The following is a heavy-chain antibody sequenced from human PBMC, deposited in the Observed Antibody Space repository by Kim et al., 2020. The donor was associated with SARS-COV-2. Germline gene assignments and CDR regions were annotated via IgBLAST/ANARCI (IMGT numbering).Heavy chain of an antibody. CDR1: GFTFSSYS. V-gene: IGHV3-21*01. J-gene: IGHJ3*02. CDR2: ISSSSSYI. Sequence: GGSLRLSCAASGFTFSSYSMNWVRQAPGKGLEWVSSISSSSSYIYYADSVKGRFTISRDNAKNSLYLQMNSLRAEDTAVYYCARGPRNSKHPFDIWGQGTMVTVSS. CDR3: ARGPRNSKHPFDI.